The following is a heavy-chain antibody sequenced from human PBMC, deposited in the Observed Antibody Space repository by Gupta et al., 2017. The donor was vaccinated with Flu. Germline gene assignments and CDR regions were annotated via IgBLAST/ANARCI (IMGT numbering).Heavy chain of an antibody. CDR3: ARGGVTTMIVVVTKFDY. V-gene: IGHV4-34*01. Sequence: QVQLQQWGAGLLTPSETLSLTCAVYAGSFTGYSWSWIRQPPGKGLEWIGEINHSGSTNYNPSLKSRVTISVDTSKNQFSLKLSSVTAADTAVYYCARGGVTTMIVVVTKFDYWGQGTLVTVSS. CDR2: INHSGST. J-gene: IGHJ4*02. D-gene: IGHD3-22*01. CDR1: AGSFTGYS.